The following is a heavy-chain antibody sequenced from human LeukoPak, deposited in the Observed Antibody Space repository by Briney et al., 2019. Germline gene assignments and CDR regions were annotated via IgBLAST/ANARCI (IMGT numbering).Heavy chain of an antibody. J-gene: IGHJ4*02. D-gene: IGHD3-22*01. CDR3: ARKGSSGYYYFDY. CDR2: ISSSSSTI. Sequence: GGSLRLSCAASGFTFSSYSMNWVRQAPGKGLEWVSYISSSSSTIYYADSVKGRFTISRDNAKNSLYLQMNSLRAEDTAVYYCARKGSSGYYYFDYWGQGTLVTVSS. V-gene: IGHV3-48*04. CDR1: GFTFSSYS.